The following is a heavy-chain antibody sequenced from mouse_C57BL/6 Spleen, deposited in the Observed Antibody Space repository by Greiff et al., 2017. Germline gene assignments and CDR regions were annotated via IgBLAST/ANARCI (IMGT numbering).Heavy chain of an antibody. D-gene: IGHD2-4*01. CDR2: INPSSGYT. V-gene: IGHV1-4*01. Sequence: QVQLQQSGAELARPGASVKMSCKASGYTFTSYTMHWVKQRPGQGLEWIGYINPSSGYTKYNQKFKDKATLTADKSSSTAYMQLSSLTSEDAAVYYCAREDDYGFAYWGQGTLVTVSA. CDR3: AREDDYGFAY. J-gene: IGHJ3*01. CDR1: GYTFTSYT.